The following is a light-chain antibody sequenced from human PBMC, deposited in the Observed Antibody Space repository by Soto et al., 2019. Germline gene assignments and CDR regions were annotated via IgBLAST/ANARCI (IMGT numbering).Light chain of an antibody. CDR2: RNN. Sequence: QSALTQPPSASGISGQRVTISCSGSSSNIGSNYVYWYQQIPGTAPKLLIYRNNQRPSGVPDRFSGSKSGTSASLAISGLRSEDEADYYCASWDDSLTANVVFGGGTQLTVL. CDR1: SSNIGSNY. CDR3: ASWDDSLTANVV. J-gene: IGLJ2*01. V-gene: IGLV1-47*01.